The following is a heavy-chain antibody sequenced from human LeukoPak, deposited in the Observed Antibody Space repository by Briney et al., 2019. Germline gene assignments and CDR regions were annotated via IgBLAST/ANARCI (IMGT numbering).Heavy chain of an antibody. CDR2: IYYSGST. CDR3: ARGQQLDFDY. CDR1: GGSISSYY. J-gene: IGHJ4*02. D-gene: IGHD6-13*01. V-gene: IGHV4-59*01. Sequence: SETLSLTCTVSGGSISSYYWSWIRQPPGKGLEWIGYIYYSGSTNYNPSLKSRVTISVDTSKNQFSLKLSSVTAADTAVYYCARGQQLDFDYWGQGTLVTVSS.